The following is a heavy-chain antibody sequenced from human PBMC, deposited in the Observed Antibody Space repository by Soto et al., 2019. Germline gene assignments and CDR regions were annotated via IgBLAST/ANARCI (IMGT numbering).Heavy chain of an antibody. Sequence: EVQLVESGGDFVQPGGSLRLSCVASGFILSSYWMSWVSQAPGKGLEWVANIKPDGSGKYYVDSVKGRFTISRDNAKNSLYLQMNSPRAEDTAVYYCASNIFYDFWSGYYAFDIWGRGTMVTVSS. D-gene: IGHD3-3*01. CDR1: GFILSSYW. V-gene: IGHV3-7*01. J-gene: IGHJ3*02. CDR3: ASNIFYDFWSGYYAFDI. CDR2: IKPDGSGK.